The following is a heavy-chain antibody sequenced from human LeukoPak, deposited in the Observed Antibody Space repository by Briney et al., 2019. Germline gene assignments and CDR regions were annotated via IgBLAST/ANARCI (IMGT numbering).Heavy chain of an antibody. V-gene: IGHV1-8*01. CDR3: ARGTIGGATSDY. CDR1: GYTFTSYD. Sequence: ASVKVSFKASGYTFTSYDINWVRQATGQGLEWMGWMNTNTGNTGYAQKFQDRVTMTRDTSITTAYMELNSLRSEDTAVYYCARGTIGGATSDYWGRGTLVTVSS. D-gene: IGHD1-26*01. J-gene: IGHJ4*02. CDR2: MNTNTGNT.